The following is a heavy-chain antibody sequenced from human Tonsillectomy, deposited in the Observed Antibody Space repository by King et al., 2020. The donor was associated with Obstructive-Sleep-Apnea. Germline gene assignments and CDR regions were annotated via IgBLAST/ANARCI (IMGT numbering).Heavy chain of an antibody. CDR2: ISSSSSTI. Sequence: VQLVESVGGLVQPVGSLRLSCAASGFTFSSYSMNWVRQAPGKGLEWVSYISSSSSTIYYADSVKGRFTISRDNAKNSLYLQMNSLRAEDTAVYYCARVAAAAFDYGMDVWGQGTTVTVSS. CDR3: ARVAAAAFDYGMDV. CDR1: GFTFSSYS. D-gene: IGHD6-13*01. V-gene: IGHV3-48*04. J-gene: IGHJ6*02.